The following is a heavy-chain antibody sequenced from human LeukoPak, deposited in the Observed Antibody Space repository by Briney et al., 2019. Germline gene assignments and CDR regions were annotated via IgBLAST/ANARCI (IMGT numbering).Heavy chain of an antibody. Sequence: PSETLSLTCTVSGGSISSYYWSWIRQPAGKGLEWIGRIYTSGSANYNPSLKSRVTMSVDTSKNQFSLKLSPVTAADTAVYYCARAHYDILTGGAFDMWGEGTMVTVSS. CDR3: ARAHYDILTGGAFDM. CDR2: IYTSGSA. CDR1: GGSISSYY. D-gene: IGHD3-9*01. V-gene: IGHV4-4*07. J-gene: IGHJ3*02.